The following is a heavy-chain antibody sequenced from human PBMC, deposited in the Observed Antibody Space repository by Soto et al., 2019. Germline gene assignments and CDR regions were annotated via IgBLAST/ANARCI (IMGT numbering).Heavy chain of an antibody. CDR3: ARGKNIVPL. D-gene: IGHD2-8*01. V-gene: IGHV4-30-4*01. J-gene: IGHJ4*02. CDR1: GDSISSGDSY. CDR2: IYYSGSA. Sequence: SETLSLTCTVSGDSISSGDSYWSWIRQPPGKGLEWIGYIYYSGSAYYNPSLKSRVTISVDTSKNQFSLKLTSVTAADTAVYYCARGKNIVPLWGPGTLVTVSS.